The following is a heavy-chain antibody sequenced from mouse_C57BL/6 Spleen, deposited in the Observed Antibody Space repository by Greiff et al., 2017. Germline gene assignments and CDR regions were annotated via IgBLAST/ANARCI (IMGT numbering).Heavy chain of an antibody. J-gene: IGHJ4*01. CDR1: GYTFTSYW. CDR2: IYPSDSET. V-gene: IGHV1-61*01. Sequence: QVQLQQPGAELVRPGSSVKLSCKASGYTFTSYWMDWVKQRPGQGLEWIGNIYPSDSETHYNQKFKDKATLTVDKSSSTAYMQLSSLTSEDSAVDYCARGGRYAMDYWGQGTSVTVAS. CDR3: ARGGRYAMDY.